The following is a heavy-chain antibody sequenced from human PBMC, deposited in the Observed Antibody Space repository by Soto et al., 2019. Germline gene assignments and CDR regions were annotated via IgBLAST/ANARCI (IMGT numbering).Heavy chain of an antibody. CDR3: ARMAASGSLTWFDP. J-gene: IGHJ5*02. Sequence: QVQLVQSGAEVKKPGASVKVSCKASGYTFTNYEINWVRQATGQGLEWMGWMNPGSGNTGYAHKFQGRVTMTRNISISTAYMELSRLGSDDTAIYYWARMAASGSLTWFDPWGQGTLVTVSS. CDR1: GYTFTNYE. CDR2: MNPGSGNT. V-gene: IGHV1-8*01. D-gene: IGHD3-10*01.